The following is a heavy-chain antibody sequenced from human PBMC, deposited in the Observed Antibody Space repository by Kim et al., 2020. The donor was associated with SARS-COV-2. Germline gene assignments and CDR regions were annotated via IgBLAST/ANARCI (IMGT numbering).Heavy chain of an antibody. D-gene: IGHD3-22*01. J-gene: IGHJ4*02. Sequence: SETLSLTCTVSGGSISSGGYYWSWIRQHPGKGLEWIGYIYYSGSTYYNPSLKSRVTISVDTSKNQFSLKLSSVTAADTAVYYCARGSDYYDSSGYYGVDYWGQGTLVTVSS. CDR1: GGSISSGGYY. CDR3: ARGSDYYDSSGYYGVDY. CDR2: IYYSGST. V-gene: IGHV4-31*03.